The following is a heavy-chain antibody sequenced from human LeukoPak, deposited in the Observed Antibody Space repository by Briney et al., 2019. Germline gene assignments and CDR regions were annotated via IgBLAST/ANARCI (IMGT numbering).Heavy chain of an antibody. D-gene: IGHD3-9*01. CDR1: GDSVSANGVA. V-gene: IGHV6-1*01. CDR2: TCSRSKWCN. CDR3: ARGPTYYDILTGPPEA. J-gene: IGHJ3*01. Sequence: SQTLSPTCAISGDSVSANGVAWNWVGQSPSRDLEWLKRTCSRSKWCNYFALSVKSRLITNPDTSKNQFSLQLNSVTPEDSAVYYCARGPTYYDILTGPPEAWGQGTMVTVSS.